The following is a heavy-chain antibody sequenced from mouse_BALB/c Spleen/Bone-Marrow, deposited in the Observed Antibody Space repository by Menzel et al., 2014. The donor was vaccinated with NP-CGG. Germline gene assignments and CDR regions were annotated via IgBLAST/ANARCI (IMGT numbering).Heavy chain of an antibody. CDR2: IWAGGST. Sequence: VQLQQSGPGLVAPSQNLSITCTVSGFSLTNYGVHWICQPPGKGLEWLGIIWAGGSTNYNSALMSRLSISKDNSKSQVFFKMNSLQTDDTAIYYCATYDYDGRFDYWGQGTTLTVSS. CDR1: GFSLTNYG. CDR3: ATYDYDGRFDY. D-gene: IGHD2-4*01. J-gene: IGHJ2*01. V-gene: IGHV2-9*02.